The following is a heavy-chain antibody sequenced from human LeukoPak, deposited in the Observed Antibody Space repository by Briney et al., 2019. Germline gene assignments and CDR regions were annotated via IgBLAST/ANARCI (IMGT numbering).Heavy chain of an antibody. J-gene: IGHJ4*02. CDR2: IRSKAYGGTT. D-gene: IGHD5-18*01. Sequence: PGGSLRLSCTASGFTFGDYAMSWVRQAPGKGLELVGFIRSKAYGGTTEYAASVKGRFTISRDDSKSIAYLQMNSLKTEDTAVYYCTRAGGYSYSWGPDYWGQGTLVTVSS. CDR1: GFTFGDYA. V-gene: IGHV3-49*04. CDR3: TRAGGYSYSWGPDY.